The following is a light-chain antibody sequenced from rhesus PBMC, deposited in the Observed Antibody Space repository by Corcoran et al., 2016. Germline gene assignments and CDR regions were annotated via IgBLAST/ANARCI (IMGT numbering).Light chain of an antibody. CDR2: GAA. CDR1: QSISSW. Sequence: DVQMTQSPSSLSASVGDTVTITCRASQSISSWLDWYQQSPGKAPRLLIYGAAGLQTGVPSRFSGSGSGTDFTLTISSLQPEDFATYYCLQYSSSPWTFGQGTKVDIK. V-gene: IGKV1-22*01. J-gene: IGKJ1*01. CDR3: LQYSSSPWT.